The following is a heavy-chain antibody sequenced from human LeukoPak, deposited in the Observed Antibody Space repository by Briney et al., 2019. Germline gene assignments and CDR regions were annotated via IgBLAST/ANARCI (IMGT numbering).Heavy chain of an antibody. J-gene: IGHJ4*02. CDR2: IYSSGST. V-gene: IGHV4-4*07. D-gene: IGHD1-26*01. CDR1: GGSISSYY. Sequence: TSETLSLTCTVSGGSISSYYWSWIRQPAGKGLEWIGHIYSSGSTPYNPSLKSRVTMSVDTSQNQFSLKLSSVTAADTAVYFCARGPDSGATYFDYWGQGTLVTVSS. CDR3: ARGPDSGATYFDY.